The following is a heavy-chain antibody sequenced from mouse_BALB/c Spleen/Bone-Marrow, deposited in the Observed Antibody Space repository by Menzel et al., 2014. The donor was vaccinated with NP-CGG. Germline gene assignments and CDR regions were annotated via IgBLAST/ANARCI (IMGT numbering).Heavy chain of an antibody. CDR2: INPYNDGT. CDR3: ARRFFAY. Sequence: EVQRVESGPELVKPGASVKMSCKASGYTFTSYVMHWVKPKPGQGLEWIGYINPYNDGTKYNEKFKGKATLTSDKSSSTAYMELSSLTSEDSAVYYCARRFFAYWGQGTLVTVSA. CDR1: GYTFTSYV. V-gene: IGHV1-14*01. J-gene: IGHJ3*01.